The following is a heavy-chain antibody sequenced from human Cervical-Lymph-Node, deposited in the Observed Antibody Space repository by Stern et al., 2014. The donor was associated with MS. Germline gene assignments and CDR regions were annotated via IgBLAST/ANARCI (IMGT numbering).Heavy chain of an antibody. Sequence: VQLQESGPGLLKPSETLSLTCTVSGGSVSSSPYYWGWIRQPPGKRLEWIGRMYYSGSPYYNPSLQSRVTISINTSNNQFSLTRGSVPAADTAVYYCARPPDYGEYRDYWYFDLWGRGTLVTVSS. CDR2: MYYSGSP. J-gene: IGHJ2*01. CDR1: GGSVSSSPYY. D-gene: IGHD4-17*01. CDR3: ARPPDYGEYRDYWYFDL. V-gene: IGHV4-39*01.